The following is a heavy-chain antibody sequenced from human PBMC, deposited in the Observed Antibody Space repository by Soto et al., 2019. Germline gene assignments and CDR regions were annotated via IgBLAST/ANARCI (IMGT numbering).Heavy chain of an antibody. D-gene: IGHD1-26*01. V-gene: IGHV3-15*07. CDR2: IKSKTDGGTT. Sequence: GGSLRLSCAASGFTFSNAWMNWVRQAPGKGLEWVGRIKSKTDGGTTDYAAPVKGRYTISRDDSKNTLYLQMNSLKTEDTAVYYCTTYSGSYEADYYYYYGMDVWGQGTTVTVSS. CDR3: TTYSGSYEADYYYYYGMDV. CDR1: GFTFSNAW. J-gene: IGHJ6*02.